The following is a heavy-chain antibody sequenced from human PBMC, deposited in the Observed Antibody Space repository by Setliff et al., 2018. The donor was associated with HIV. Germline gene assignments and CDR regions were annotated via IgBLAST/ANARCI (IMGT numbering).Heavy chain of an antibody. CDR3: ARESPGSDYYSNAFDI. J-gene: IGHJ3*02. D-gene: IGHD3-22*01. Sequence: PSETLSLTCSVSGGSISSGDYYWTWIRQHPGKGLEWIGYISYSGNTYYNPSLKSRVTISVDTSKNQFSLKLSSVTAADTAVYFCARESPGSDYYSNAFDIWG. CDR2: ISYSGNT. CDR1: GGSISSGDYY. V-gene: IGHV4-31*03.